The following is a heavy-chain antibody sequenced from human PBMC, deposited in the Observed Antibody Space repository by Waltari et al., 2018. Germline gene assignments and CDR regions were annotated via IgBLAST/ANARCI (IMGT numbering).Heavy chain of an antibody. Sequence: QVQLVQSGAEVKKPGSSVKVSCKASGGTFSSYAISWVRQAPGHGLEWVGGIIPIFGTANYAQKFQGRVTITTDESTSTAYMELSSLRSEDTAVYYCAREGLGGYGPLGNYYYYMDVWGKGTTVTVSS. J-gene: IGHJ6*03. CDR1: GGTFSSYA. D-gene: IGHD3-16*01. CDR2: IIPIFGTA. V-gene: IGHV1-69*05. CDR3: AREGLGGYGPLGNYYYYMDV.